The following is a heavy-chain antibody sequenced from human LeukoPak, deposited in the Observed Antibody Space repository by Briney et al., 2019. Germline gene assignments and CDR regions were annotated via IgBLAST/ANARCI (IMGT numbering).Heavy chain of an antibody. D-gene: IGHD4-17*01. CDR2: IRYDGSNK. Sequence: GGSLRLSCAASGFTFSSYGMHWVRQAPGKGLGWVAFIRYDGSNKYSADSVKGRFSISRDNSKDTLYLQMNSLRAEDTAVYYCAKDRGLRPLPLKCSFDYWGQGTLVTVSS. CDR1: GFTFSSYG. J-gene: IGHJ4*02. V-gene: IGHV3-30*02. CDR3: AKDRGLRPLPLKCSFDY.